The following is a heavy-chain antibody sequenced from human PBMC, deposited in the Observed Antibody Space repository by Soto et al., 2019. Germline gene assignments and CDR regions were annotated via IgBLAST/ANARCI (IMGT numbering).Heavy chain of an antibody. D-gene: IGHD4-17*01. V-gene: IGHV5-51*01. CDR2: IYPGDSDT. CDR1: GYSFTSYW. CDR3: ARATRLPGLATLYYYYYGMDV. Sequence: GESLKISCKGSGYSFTSYWIGWVRQMPGKGLEWMGIIYPGDSDTRYSPSFQGQVTISADKSISTAYLQWSSLKASDTAVYYCARATRLPGLATLYYYYYGMDVWGQGTTVTVSS. J-gene: IGHJ6*02.